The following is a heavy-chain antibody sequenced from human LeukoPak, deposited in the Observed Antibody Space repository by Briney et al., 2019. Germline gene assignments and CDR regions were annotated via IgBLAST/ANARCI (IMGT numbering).Heavy chain of an antibody. CDR1: GGSISSYY. CDR3: AGIVAGTFDI. CDR2: IYYSGST. D-gene: IGHD3-22*01. J-gene: IGHJ3*02. V-gene: IGHV4-59*01. Sequence: PSETLSLTCTVSGGSISSYYWSWIRQPPGKGLEWIGYIYYSGSTNYNPSLKGRVTISVDTSKNQFSLKLSSVTAADTAVYYCAGIVAGTFDIWGQGTMVTVSS.